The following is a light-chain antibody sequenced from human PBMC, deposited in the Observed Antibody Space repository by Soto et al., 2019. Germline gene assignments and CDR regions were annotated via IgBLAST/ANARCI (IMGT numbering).Light chain of an antibody. Sequence: QSVLTHPPSASGSPGQSVTISCTGTISDVGGYNYVSWYQQHPGKAPKLMIYEVSKRPSGVPDRFSGSKSGNTASLTVSGLQAEDEADYYCISYAGSNNLVFGGGTKLTVL. CDR2: EVS. J-gene: IGLJ2*01. V-gene: IGLV2-8*01. CDR3: ISYAGSNNLV. CDR1: ISDVGGYNY.